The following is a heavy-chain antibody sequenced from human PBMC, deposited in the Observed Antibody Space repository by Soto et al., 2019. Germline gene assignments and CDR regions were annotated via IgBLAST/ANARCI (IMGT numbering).Heavy chain of an antibody. Sequence: SETLSLTCTVSGVSISSYYWSWIRQPPGKGLEWIGYIYYSGSTNYNPSLKSRVTISVDTSKNQFSLKLSSVTAADTAVYYCARDLTLTGTGFDPWGQGTLVTVSS. V-gene: IGHV4-59*01. CDR1: GVSISSYY. J-gene: IGHJ5*02. D-gene: IGHD1-20*01. CDR2: IYYSGST. CDR3: ARDLTLTGTGFDP.